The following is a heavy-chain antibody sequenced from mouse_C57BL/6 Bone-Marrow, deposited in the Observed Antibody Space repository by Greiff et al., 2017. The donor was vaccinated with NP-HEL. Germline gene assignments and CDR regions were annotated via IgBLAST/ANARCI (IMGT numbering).Heavy chain of an antibody. CDR2: ISSGGSYT. V-gene: IGHV5-6*01. J-gene: IGHJ4*01. D-gene: IGHD2-3*01. CDR1: GFTFSSYG. Sequence: EVQGVESGGDLVKPGGSLKLSCAASGFTFSSYGMSWVRQTPDKRLEWVATISSGGSYTYYPDSVKGRFTISRDNAKNTLYLQMSSLKSEDTAMYYCARRGGYYNYAMDYWGQGTSVTVSS. CDR3: ARRGGYYNYAMDY.